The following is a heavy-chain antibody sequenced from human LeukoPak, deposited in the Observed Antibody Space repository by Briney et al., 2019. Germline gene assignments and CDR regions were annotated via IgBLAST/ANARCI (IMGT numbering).Heavy chain of an antibody. CDR1: GYTVTSYG. CDR3: ARDHPLYCSSTSCYSPLRSHYYYYGMDV. Sequence: ASVKVSCKASGYTVTSYGISWVRQAPGQGLEWMGWISAYNGNTNYAQKLQGRVTMTTDTSTSTAYMELRSLRSDDTAVYYCARDHPLYCSSTSCYSPLRSHYYYYGMDVWGQGTTVTVSS. J-gene: IGHJ6*02. V-gene: IGHV1-18*01. D-gene: IGHD2-2*01. CDR2: ISAYNGNT.